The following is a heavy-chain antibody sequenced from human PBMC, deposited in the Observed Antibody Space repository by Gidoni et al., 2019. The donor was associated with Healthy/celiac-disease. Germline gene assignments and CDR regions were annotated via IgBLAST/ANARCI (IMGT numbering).Heavy chain of an antibody. CDR3: AKEGAYYYYMDV. CDR2: ISTYNGNT. Sequence: QVQLVQSGAEVTKPGASVKVSCKASGYTFTSSDISWGRQAPGQGLEWMGWISTYNGNTNYAQNLQGRVTMTTDTSTNTAYMELRNLRSDDTAVYYCAKEGAYYYYMDVWGKGTTVTVSS. J-gene: IGHJ6*03. CDR1: GYTFTSSD. D-gene: IGHD3-16*01. V-gene: IGHV1-18*01.